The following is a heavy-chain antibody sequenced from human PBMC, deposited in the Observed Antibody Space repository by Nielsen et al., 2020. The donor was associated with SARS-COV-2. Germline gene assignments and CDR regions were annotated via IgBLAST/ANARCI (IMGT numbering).Heavy chain of an antibody. CDR3: ARGAAWFDP. CDR1: GASITSGGSH. J-gene: IGHJ5*02. D-gene: IGHD2-15*01. V-gene: IGHV4-31*03. CDR2: TSYDGNT. Sequence: LRLSCTVSGASITSGGSHWSWIRHHPSRGLEWLGFTSYDGNTYSNPSLESRLIISVDTSENQFSLRLNSVTAADTAIYFCARGAAWFDPWGQGTRVTVSS.